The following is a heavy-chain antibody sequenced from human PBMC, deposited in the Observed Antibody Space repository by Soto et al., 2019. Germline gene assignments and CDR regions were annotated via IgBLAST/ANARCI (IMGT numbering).Heavy chain of an antibody. Sequence: QVQLVESGGGVVQPGRSLRLSCAASGFTFSSYGMHWVRQAPGKGLEWVAVISYDGSNKYYADSVKGRFTISRDNSKNTLYLQMNSLRAEDTAVYYCAKDLGQWLVRQSFGMDVWGQGTTVTVSS. V-gene: IGHV3-30*18. CDR2: ISYDGSNK. CDR1: GFTFSSYG. J-gene: IGHJ6*02. D-gene: IGHD6-19*01. CDR3: AKDLGQWLVRQSFGMDV.